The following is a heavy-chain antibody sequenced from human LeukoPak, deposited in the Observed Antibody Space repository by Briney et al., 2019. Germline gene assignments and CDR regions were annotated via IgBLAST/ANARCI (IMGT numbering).Heavy chain of an antibody. D-gene: IGHD3-22*01. J-gene: IGHJ4*02. CDR2: IHYSGNT. V-gene: IGHV4-39*01. CDR1: GDSVSSRNYY. Sequence: SETLSLTCTVSGDSVSSRNYYWGWIRQPPGKGLEWIGNIHYSGNTFTKPSLKSRVTMSVDTSTNQFSLKMTSVTAADTAVYYCADLLLLGGYFDFWGQGALVTVSS. CDR3: ADLLLLGGYFDF.